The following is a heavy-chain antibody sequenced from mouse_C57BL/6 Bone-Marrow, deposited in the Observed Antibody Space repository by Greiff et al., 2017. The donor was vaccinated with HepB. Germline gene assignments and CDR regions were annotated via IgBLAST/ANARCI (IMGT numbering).Heavy chain of an antibody. CDR3: ARYHDYVHWYFDV. V-gene: IGHV5-4*03. J-gene: IGHJ1*03. D-gene: IGHD2-4*01. Sequence: EVKLVESGGGLVKPGGSLKLSCAASGFTFSSYAMSWVRQTPEKRLEWVATISDGGSYTYYPDNVKGRFTISRDNAKNNLYLQMSHLKSDDTAMYYCARYHDYVHWYFDVWGTGTTVTVSS. CDR1: GFTFSSYA. CDR2: ISDGGSYT.